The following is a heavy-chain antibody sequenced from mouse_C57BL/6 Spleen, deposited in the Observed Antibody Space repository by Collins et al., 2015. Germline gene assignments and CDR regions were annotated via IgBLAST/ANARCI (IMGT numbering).Heavy chain of an antibody. D-gene: IGHD2-2*01. Sequence: DVQLQESGPGLVKPSQSLSLTCTVTGYSITSDYAWNWIRQFPGNKLEWMGYISYSGSTSYSPSLKSRISITRDTSKNQFFLQLNSVTTEDTATYYCARRGYLRYFDVWGAGTTVTVSS. CDR1: GYSITSDYA. V-gene: IGHV3-2*02. CDR2: ISYSGST. CDR3: ARRGYLRYFDV. J-gene: IGHJ1*01.